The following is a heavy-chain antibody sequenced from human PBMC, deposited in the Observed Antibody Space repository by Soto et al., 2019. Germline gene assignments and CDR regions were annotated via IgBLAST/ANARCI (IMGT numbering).Heavy chain of an antibody. D-gene: IGHD5-12*01. CDR1: GGTFSSYT. V-gene: IGHV1-69*02. J-gene: IGHJ6*03. CDR2: IIPILGIA. CDR3: ASGTIVATTYYYYYMDV. Sequence: SVKVSCKASGGTFSSYTISWVRQAPGQGLEWMGRIIPILGIANYAQKFQGRVTITADKSTSTAYMELSSLRSEDTAVFYCASGTIVATTYYYYYMDVWGKGTTVTVSS.